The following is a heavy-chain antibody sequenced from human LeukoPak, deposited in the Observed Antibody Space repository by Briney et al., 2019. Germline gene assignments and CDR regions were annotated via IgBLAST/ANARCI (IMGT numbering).Heavy chain of an antibody. D-gene: IGHD2-21*02. CDR2: INPNSGGT. V-gene: IGHV1-2*02. Sequence: ASVKVSCKASGYTFTGYYTHWVRQAPGQGLEWMGWINPNSGGTNYAQKFQGRVTITRDTSISTAYMELSRLRSDDTAVYYCARVHCGGDCYLDYWGQGTLVTVSS. CDR1: GYTFTGYY. J-gene: IGHJ4*02. CDR3: ARVHCGGDCYLDY.